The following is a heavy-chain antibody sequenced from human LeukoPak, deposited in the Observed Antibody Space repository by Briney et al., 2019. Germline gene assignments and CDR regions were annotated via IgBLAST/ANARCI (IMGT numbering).Heavy chain of an antibody. V-gene: IGHV3-48*03. J-gene: IGHJ4*02. Sequence: PGGSLRLSCAASGFIFSGYEMNWVRQAPGKGLEYISYISSSGSNIYYGDSVKGRFTISRDNAKSSLYLQMNSLRAEDTAVYYCARPYDSSGYFSLGYWGQGTLDTVSS. CDR1: GFIFSGYE. D-gene: IGHD3-22*01. CDR3: ARPYDSSGYFSLGY. CDR2: ISSSGSNI.